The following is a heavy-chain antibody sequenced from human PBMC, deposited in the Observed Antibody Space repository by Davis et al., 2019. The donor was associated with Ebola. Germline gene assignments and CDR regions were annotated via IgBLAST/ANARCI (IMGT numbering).Heavy chain of an antibody. D-gene: IGHD2-15*01. V-gene: IGHV1-2*04. CDR3: ARGPVVVAATRPGYFQH. CDR2: INPNSGGT. CDR1: GYTFTGYY. J-gene: IGHJ1*01. Sequence: AASVKVSCKASGYTFTGYYMHWVRQAPGQGLEWMGWINPNSGGTNYAQKFQGWVTMTRDTSISTAYMELSRLGSDDTAVYYCARGPVVVAATRPGYFQHWGQGTLVTVSS.